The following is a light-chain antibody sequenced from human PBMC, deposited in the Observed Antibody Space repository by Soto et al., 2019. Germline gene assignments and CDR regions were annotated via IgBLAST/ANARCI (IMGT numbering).Light chain of an antibody. J-gene: IGKJ4*01. V-gene: IGKV3-20*01. CDR2: DAS. CDR3: QHYVTWPLT. Sequence: EIVLTQSPGTLSLSPGERATLSCRASQSVSSRSLAWYQQKPGQAPRLLISDASNRAADIPDRFSGSGSGTDFTLTINRLEPEDFAVYYCQHYVTWPLTFGGGTKVESK. CDR1: QSVSSRS.